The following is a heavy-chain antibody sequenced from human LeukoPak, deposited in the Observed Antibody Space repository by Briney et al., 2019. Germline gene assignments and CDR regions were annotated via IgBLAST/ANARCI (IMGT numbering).Heavy chain of an antibody. D-gene: IGHD3-10*01. J-gene: IGHJ4*02. Sequence: GGSLRLSCAVSGFTLSDHYMDWVRQAPGKGLEWVSVIYSGGSTYYADSVKGRFTISRDNSKNTLYLQMNSLRAEDTAVYYCAKRKTMVRGVIDYWGQGTLVTVSS. CDR2: IYSGGST. CDR1: GFTLSDHY. CDR3: AKRKTMVRGVIDY. V-gene: IGHV3-53*01.